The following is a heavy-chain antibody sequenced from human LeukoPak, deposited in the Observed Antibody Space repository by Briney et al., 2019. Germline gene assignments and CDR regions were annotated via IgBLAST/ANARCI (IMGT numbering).Heavy chain of an antibody. CDR3: AKDDPIEYSSSKGDY. J-gene: IGHJ4*02. CDR1: GFTFSSYA. D-gene: IGHD6-6*01. V-gene: IGHV3-23*01. Sequence: GGSLRLSCAASGFTFSSYAMSRVRQAPGKGLEWVSAISGSGGSTYYADSVKGRFTISRDNSKNTLYLQMNSLRAEDTAVYYCAKDDPIEYSSSKGDYWGQGTLVTVSS. CDR2: ISGSGGST.